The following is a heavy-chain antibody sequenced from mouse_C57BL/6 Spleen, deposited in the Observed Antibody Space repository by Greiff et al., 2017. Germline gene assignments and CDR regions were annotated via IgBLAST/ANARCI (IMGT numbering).Heavy chain of an antibody. Sequence: QVQLQQSGPELVKPGASVQLSCKASGYTFTDYYITWVKQRPGQGLEWIGWLYPGSGNTKYNEKFKGKATLTVATSSSTAYMQLSSLTSEDSAGYVCARSGGNYGYDIDYWGQGTTLTVSS. CDR1: GYTFTDYY. CDR3: ARSGGNYGYDIDY. D-gene: IGHD2-1*01. V-gene: IGHV1-84*01. CDR2: LYPGSGNT. J-gene: IGHJ2*01.